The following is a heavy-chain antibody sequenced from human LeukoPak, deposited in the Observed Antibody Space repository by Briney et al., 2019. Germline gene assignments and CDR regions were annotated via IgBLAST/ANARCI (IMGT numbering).Heavy chain of an antibody. V-gene: IGHV3-7*01. CDR1: GFTFSSYW. Sequence: TGGSLRLSCAASGFTFSSYWMNWVRQAPGKGLEWVANIKQDGSEKYYVDSVKGRFTISRDNAKNSLYLQMNSLRAEDTAVYYCARHSRFLETVMDVWGKGTTVTVSS. D-gene: IGHD3-3*01. CDR2: IKQDGSEK. J-gene: IGHJ6*04. CDR3: ARHSRFLETVMDV.